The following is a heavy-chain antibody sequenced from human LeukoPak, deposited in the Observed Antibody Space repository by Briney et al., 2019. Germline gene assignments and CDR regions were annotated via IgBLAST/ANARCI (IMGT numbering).Heavy chain of an antibody. J-gene: IGHJ4*02. CDR2: INHSGST. V-gene: IGHV4-34*01. CDR3: ARRRLLWFGELLVDY. D-gene: IGHD3-10*01. CDR1: GGSFSGYY. Sequence: PSETLSLTCAVYGGSFSGYYWSWIRQPPGKGLEWIGEINHSGSTNHNPSLKSRVTISVDTSKNQFSLKLSSVTAADTAVYYCARRRLLWFGELLVDYWGQGTLVTVSS.